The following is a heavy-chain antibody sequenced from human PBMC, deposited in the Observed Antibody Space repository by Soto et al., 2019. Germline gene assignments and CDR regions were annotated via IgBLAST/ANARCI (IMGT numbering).Heavy chain of an antibody. Sequence: SETLSLTCTVSGGSISSGDYYWSWIRQPPGKGLEWIGYIYYSGSTYYNPSLKSRVSISVDTSKNQFSLKLSSVTAADTAVYYCARWLGYGPHFDYWGQGTLVTVSS. D-gene: IGHD5-12*01. CDR3: ARWLGYGPHFDY. J-gene: IGHJ4*02. CDR2: IYYSGST. V-gene: IGHV4-30-4*01. CDR1: GGSISSGDYY.